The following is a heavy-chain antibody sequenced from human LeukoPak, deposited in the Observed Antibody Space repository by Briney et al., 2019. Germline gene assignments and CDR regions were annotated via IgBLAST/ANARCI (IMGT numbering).Heavy chain of an antibody. CDR2: IIPIFGKP. D-gene: IGHD1-26*01. CDR1: GGTFSSYD. V-gene: IGHV1-69*06. Sequence: SVKVSCKASGGTFSSYDISWVRQAPGQGLEWMGGIIPIFGKPNYAQKFQGRVTITADKSTSTADIEVSSLRSEDTAVYYCARASGTYRRLDYWGQGTLVTVSS. CDR3: ARASGTYRRLDY. J-gene: IGHJ4*02.